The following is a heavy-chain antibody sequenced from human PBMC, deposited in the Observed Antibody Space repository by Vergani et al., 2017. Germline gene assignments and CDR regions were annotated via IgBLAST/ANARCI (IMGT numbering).Heavy chain of an antibody. CDR3: ASLRDYYYMDV. Sequence: QLQLQESGSGLVKPSQTLSLTCAFSGGSISSGGYSWSWIRQPPGKGLEWIGYIYHSGSTYYNPSLKSRVTISVDRSKNQFSLKLSSVTAADTAVYYCASLRDYYYMDVWGKGTTVTVSS. CDR1: GGSISSGGYS. D-gene: IGHD4-17*01. J-gene: IGHJ6*03. CDR2: IYHSGST. V-gene: IGHV4-30-2*01.